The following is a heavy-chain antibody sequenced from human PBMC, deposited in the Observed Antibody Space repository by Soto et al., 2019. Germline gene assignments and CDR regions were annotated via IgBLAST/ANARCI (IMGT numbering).Heavy chain of an antibody. CDR1: GVPISSTSYF. CDR3: ASRGYGLDV. Sequence: QVQLQESGPRLVKPSETVSLTCSVSGVPISSTSYFWAWIRQPPGKGLEWIGSTYLDGRISYNPSLESRLTISVDTSKTHFPLTITSVTASDPAFYYGASRGYGLDVWGKGTPVKVSS. V-gene: IGHV4-39*01. J-gene: IGHJ6*04. D-gene: IGHD6-13*01. CDR2: TYLDGRI.